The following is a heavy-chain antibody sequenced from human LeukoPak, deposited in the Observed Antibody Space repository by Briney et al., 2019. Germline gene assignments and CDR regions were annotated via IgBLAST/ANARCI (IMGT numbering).Heavy chain of an antibody. J-gene: IGHJ4*02. D-gene: IGHD2-2*01. CDR1: GFIFRNYA. CDR3: AKDHPSRFYFDY. Sequence: GGSLRLSCGASGFIFRNYAMSWVRQAPGEGLEWVSGISDNGGGTYYADSVKGRFTISRDNSKNTLYLQMNSLRAEDTAVYYCAKDHPSRFYFDYWGQGTLVTVSS. CDR2: ISDNGGGT. V-gene: IGHV3-23*01.